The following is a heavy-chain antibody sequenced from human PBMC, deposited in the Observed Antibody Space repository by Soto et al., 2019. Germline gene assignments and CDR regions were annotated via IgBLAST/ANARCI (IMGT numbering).Heavy chain of an antibody. CDR1: GFTFSSYG. D-gene: IGHD5-12*01. CDR2: ISYDGSNK. V-gene: IGHV3-30*18. J-gene: IGHJ4*02. Sequence: GGSLRLSCAASGFTFSSYGMHWVRQAPGKGLEWVAVISYDGSNKYYADSVKGRFTISRDNSKNTLYLQMNSLRAEDTAVYYCAKDREWRDGYAGNTFDYWGQGTLVTVSS. CDR3: AKDREWRDGYAGNTFDY.